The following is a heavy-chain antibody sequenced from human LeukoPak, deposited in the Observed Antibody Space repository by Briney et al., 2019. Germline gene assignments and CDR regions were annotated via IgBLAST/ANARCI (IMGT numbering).Heavy chain of an antibody. J-gene: IGHJ4*02. Sequence: PGGSLRLSCVASGITFSSYSMNWVRQAPGKGLEWVSYISSFSGTINYADSVKGRFTISRDNAKNSLYLQMNSLTAEDTAVYYCAKDLILWGQGTLVTVSS. CDR1: GITFSSYS. D-gene: IGHD2-15*01. V-gene: IGHV3-48*01. CDR3: AKDLIL. CDR2: ISSFSGTI.